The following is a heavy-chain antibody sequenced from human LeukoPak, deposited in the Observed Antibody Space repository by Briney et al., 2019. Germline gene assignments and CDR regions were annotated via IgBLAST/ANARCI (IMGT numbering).Heavy chain of an antibody. J-gene: IGHJ4*02. Sequence: GGSLRLSCAASGFTFSTFAMSWVRQAPRKGLEWVSAISGSGGNTYYADSVKGRFTISRDNSKSTLYLQMNSLRAEDTAVYYCAKDRVVLPAAIPSDFDYWGQGTLVTVSS. CDR1: GFTFSTFA. V-gene: IGHV3-23*01. CDR3: AKDRVVLPAAIPSDFDY. CDR2: ISGSGGNT. D-gene: IGHD2-2*02.